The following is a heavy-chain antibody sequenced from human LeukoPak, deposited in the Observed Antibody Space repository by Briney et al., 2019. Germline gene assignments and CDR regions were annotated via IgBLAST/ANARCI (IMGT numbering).Heavy chain of an antibody. CDR2: ISSSGKNI. CDR3: ARDPTSGSHPHFDF. CDR1: GFTFSDYS. D-gene: IGHD1-26*01. J-gene: IGHJ4*02. V-gene: IGHV3-21*01. Sequence: TGGSLRLSRAASGFTFSDYSINWVRQAPGKGLEWVSSISSSGKNIFYADSVKGRFTISRDNANNSLFLQMNSLRGEDTAVYYCARDPTSGSHPHFDFWGQGILVTVSS.